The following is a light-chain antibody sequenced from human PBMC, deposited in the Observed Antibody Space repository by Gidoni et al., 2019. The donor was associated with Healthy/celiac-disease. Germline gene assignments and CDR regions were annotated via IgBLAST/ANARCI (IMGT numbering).Light chain of an antibody. CDR3: QQYGRSPLT. J-gene: IGKJ4*01. CDR1: QIFRSSY. Sequence: ETVFTQSPVTLSLSPGERATLSCGASQIFRSSYLAWYQQKPGLAPRRLIYDASSRATGIPDRFSGSGSGTDFTLTISRLEPEDFAVYYCQQYGRSPLTFGGGTKVEIK. V-gene: IGKV3D-20*01. CDR2: DAS.